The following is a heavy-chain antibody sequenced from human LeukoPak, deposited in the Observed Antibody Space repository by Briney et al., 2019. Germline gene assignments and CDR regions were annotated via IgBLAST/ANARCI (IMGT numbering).Heavy chain of an antibody. CDR3: ARTYYYDSSGYYYRGYFDY. Sequence: GASVKVSCKASGGTFSSYAISWVRQAPGQGLEWMGRIIPILGIANYAQKFQGRVTITADESTSTAYMELSSLRSEDTAVYYCARTYYYDSSGYYYRGYFDYWGQGTLVTVSS. J-gene: IGHJ4*02. V-gene: IGHV1-69*04. CDR1: GGTFSSYA. D-gene: IGHD3-22*01. CDR2: IIPILGIA.